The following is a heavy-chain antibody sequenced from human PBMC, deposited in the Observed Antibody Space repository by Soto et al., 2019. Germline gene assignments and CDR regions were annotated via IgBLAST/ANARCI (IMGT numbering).Heavy chain of an antibody. CDR3: AREAYYDCWSGYYDY. Sequence: ASVKVSCKASGYTFTSSGISWVRQPPGQVLEWMGWTSAYNGNTNYAQKLQGRVTMTTDTSTSTAYLELRSMRSDDTAVYYCAREAYYDCWSGYYDYWGQGTLVTVSS. J-gene: IGHJ4*02. CDR2: TSAYNGNT. D-gene: IGHD3-3*01. CDR1: GYTFTSSG. V-gene: IGHV1-18*01.